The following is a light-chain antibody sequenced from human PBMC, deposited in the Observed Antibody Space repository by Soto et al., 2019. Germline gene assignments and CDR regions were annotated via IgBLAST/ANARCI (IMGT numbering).Light chain of an antibody. CDR2: GNS. J-gene: IGLJ2*01. V-gene: IGLV1-40*01. CDR3: QSYDSSLSAYVV. CDR1: RSNIGSNT. Sequence: QSVLTQPPSASGTPGQRVTVSCSGSRSNIGSNTVNWYQQFPGTAPKLLIYGNSNRPSGVPDRFSGSKSGTSASLAITGLQAEDEADYYCQSYDSSLSAYVVFGGGTKLTVL.